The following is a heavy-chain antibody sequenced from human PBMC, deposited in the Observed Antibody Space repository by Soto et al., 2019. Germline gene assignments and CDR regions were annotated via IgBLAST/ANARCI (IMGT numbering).Heavy chain of an antibody. CDR2: FYYSGST. J-gene: IGHJ5*02. CDR3: ARRVAVAGTALWFDP. D-gene: IGHD6-19*01. V-gene: IGHV4-59*08. Sequence: QVQLQESGPGLVKPSETLSLTCTVSDGSISSYSWSWIRQPPGKGLEWIGCFYYSGSTNYNPSLKSRVTISVDTSKNQCSLKLSSLTAADTAVYYCARRVAVAGTALWFDPWGQGTLVTVSS. CDR1: DGSISSYS.